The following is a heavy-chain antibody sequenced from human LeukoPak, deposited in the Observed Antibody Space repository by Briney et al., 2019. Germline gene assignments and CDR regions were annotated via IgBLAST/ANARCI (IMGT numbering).Heavy chain of an antibody. CDR3: ARGPQMATIEHFDY. V-gene: IGHV4-31*03. D-gene: IGHD5-24*01. CDR1: GGSISSGGYY. Sequence: EPSETLSLTCTVSGGSISSGGYYWSWIRQHPGKGLEWIGYIYYSGSTYYNPSLKSRVTISVDTSKNQCSLKVSSVTAADTAVYYCARGPQMATIEHFDYWGQGALVTVSS. J-gene: IGHJ4*02. CDR2: IYYSGST.